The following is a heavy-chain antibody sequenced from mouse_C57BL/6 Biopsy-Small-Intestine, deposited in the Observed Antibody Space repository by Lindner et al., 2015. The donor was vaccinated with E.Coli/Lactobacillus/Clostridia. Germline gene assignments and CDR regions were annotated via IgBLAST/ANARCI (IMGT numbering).Heavy chain of an antibody. D-gene: IGHD2-5*01. J-gene: IGHJ2*01. CDR2: IDPSDSET. V-gene: IGHV1-52*01. CDR1: GYTFTSYW. CDR3: ARAYYSNPYYFDY. Sequence: QLQESGAEMVRPGASVKLSCEASGYTFTSYWMHWVKQRPGQGLEWIGKIDPSDSETHYNQKFKDKATLTVDKSSSTAYMQLNSLTSEDSAVYYCARAYYSNPYYFDYWGQGTTLTVSS.